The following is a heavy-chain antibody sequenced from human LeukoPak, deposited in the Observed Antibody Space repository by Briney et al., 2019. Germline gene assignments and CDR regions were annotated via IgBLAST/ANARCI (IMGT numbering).Heavy chain of an antibody. CDR3: ARDRSDRLAMAGTSAFDY. V-gene: IGHV3-21*01. J-gene: IGHJ4*02. CDR2: ISSSSSYI. CDR1: GFTFSSYS. D-gene: IGHD6-19*01. Sequence: PGGPLRLSCAASGFTFSSYSMNWVRQAPGKGLEWVSSISSSSSYIYYADSVKGRFTISRDNAKNSLYLQMNSLRAEDTAVYYCARDRSDRLAMAGTSAFDYWGQGTLVTVSS.